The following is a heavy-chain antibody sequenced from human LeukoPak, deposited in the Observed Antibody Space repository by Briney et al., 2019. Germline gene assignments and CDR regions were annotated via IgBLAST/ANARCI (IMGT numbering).Heavy chain of an antibody. CDR3: AKDPRPYYDVPVGY. D-gene: IGHD3-3*01. J-gene: IGHJ4*02. Sequence: GGSLRLSCVASGFMFSDYAMSWVRQAPGKGLELVSSISISGGTTFYGMFFKGRFTISRDLFKKTVHLEMNAMRAEDTAVYYCAKDPRPYYDVPVGYWGQGTLVTVSP. V-gene: IGHV3-23*01. CDR2: ISISGGTT. CDR1: GFMFSDYA.